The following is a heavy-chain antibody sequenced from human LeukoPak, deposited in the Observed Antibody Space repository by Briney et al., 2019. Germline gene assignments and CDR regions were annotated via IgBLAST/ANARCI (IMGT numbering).Heavy chain of an antibody. V-gene: IGHV4-34*01. J-gene: IGHJ5*02. CDR3: ARISSSWYTPRWFDP. CDR1: GGSFSGYY. D-gene: IGHD6-13*01. Sequence: SETLSLSCAVYGGSFSGYYWSWIRQPPGKGLEWIGEINHSGSTNYNPSLKSRVTISVDTSKNQFSLKLSSVTAADTAVYYCARISSSWYTPRWFDPWGQGTPVTVSS. CDR2: INHSGST.